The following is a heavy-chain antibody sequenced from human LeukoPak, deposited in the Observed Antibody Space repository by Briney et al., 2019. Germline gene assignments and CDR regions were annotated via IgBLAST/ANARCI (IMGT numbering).Heavy chain of an antibody. CDR3: ARKGQGSGSYGHFDY. CDR2: IWYDGNNK. D-gene: IGHD3-10*01. J-gene: IGHJ4*02. CDR1: GFSFSTYG. V-gene: IGHV3-33*01. Sequence: GGSLRLSCAASGFSFSTYGMQWVREAPGKALEGVAIIWYDGNNKYYGDSVKRRFSISGDNTKNMVYLQMNSLRAEDTAVYYCARKGQGSGSYGHFDYWGQGALVTVSS.